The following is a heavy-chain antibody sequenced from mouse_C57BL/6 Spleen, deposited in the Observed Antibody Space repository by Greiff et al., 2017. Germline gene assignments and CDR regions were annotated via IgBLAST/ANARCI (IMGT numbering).Heavy chain of an antibody. D-gene: IGHD2-12*01. V-gene: IGHV1-82*01. Sequence: VKLMESGPELVKPGASVKISCKASGYAFSSSWMNWVKQRPGKGLEWIGRIYPGDGDTNYNGKFKGKATLTADKSSSTAYMQLSSLTSEDSAVYFCARKAYYSFMDYWGQGTSVTVSS. CDR1: GYAFSSSW. CDR2: IYPGDGDT. CDR3: ARKAYYSFMDY. J-gene: IGHJ4*01.